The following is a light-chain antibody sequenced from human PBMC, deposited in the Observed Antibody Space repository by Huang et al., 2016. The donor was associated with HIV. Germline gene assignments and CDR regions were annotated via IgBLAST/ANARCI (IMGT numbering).Light chain of an antibody. CDR3: QQRDT. V-gene: IGKV3-11*01. Sequence: EIVLTQSPATLSLSPGERATLSCRASQSISRNLGWYQQKFGQAPRLFIYDASTRATGTPARFSGSGSGTNFTLTISSLEPEDCAVYYCQQRDTFGPGTRLEMK. CDR1: QSISRN. CDR2: DAS. J-gene: IGKJ5*01.